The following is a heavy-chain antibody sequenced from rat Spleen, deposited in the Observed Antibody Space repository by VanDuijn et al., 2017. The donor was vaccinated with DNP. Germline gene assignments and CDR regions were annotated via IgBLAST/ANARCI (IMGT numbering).Heavy chain of an antibody. V-gene: IGHV5-22*01. Sequence: EVQLVESGGGLVQPRRSMKLSCTASGFTFSNFPMAWVRQAPTKGLEWVAYITYDGGSTYNGDSVKGRFTISRDNAKSTLYLQMNSLRSEDMATYYCARYSLRRLWDYWGQGVMVTVSS. CDR1: GFTFSNFP. CDR3: ARYSLRRLWDY. J-gene: IGHJ2*01. CDR2: ITYDGGST. D-gene: IGHD1-11*01.